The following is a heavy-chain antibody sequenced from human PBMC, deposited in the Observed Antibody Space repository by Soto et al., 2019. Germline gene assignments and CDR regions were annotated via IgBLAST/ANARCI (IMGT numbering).Heavy chain of an antibody. D-gene: IGHD6-6*01. CDR1: GFTFSSHG. V-gene: IGHV3-23*01. CDR3: AKNGLSSSPSPSDS. J-gene: IGHJ4*02. CDR2: ISGRGRNT. Sequence: PGGSLRLSCATSGFTFSSHGMSWVRQAPGKELDWVPGISGRGRNTYYADSVKGRFTISRDKSKKTLFMQMNSLRAEDTTVYYCAKNGLSSSPSPSDSWGQGTLGTVSS.